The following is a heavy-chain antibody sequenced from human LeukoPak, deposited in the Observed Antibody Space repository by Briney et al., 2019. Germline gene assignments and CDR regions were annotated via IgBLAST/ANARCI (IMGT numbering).Heavy chain of an antibody. D-gene: IGHD6-19*01. CDR1: GFTFITYA. CDR3: ARGGYSSGWYMKGSYYYGMDV. CDR2: TSYDGSKK. Sequence: GGSLRLSCAASGFTFITYAMHWVRQAPGKGLEWVAVTSYDGSKKYYADSVKGRFTISRDNSKNTLYLQMNSLRAEDTAVYYCARGGYSSGWYMKGSYYYGMDVWGKGTTVTVSS. J-gene: IGHJ6*04. V-gene: IGHV3-30-3*01.